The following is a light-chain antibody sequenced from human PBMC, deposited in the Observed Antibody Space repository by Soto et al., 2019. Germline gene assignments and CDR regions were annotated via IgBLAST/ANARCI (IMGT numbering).Light chain of an antibody. V-gene: IGKV3-20*01. CDR2: GAS. CDR3: QQYGSSPIT. J-gene: IGKJ5*01. CDR1: QGVFSNF. Sequence: EIVLTQSPGTLSLSPGERATLSCRASQGVFSNFLAWYKQKPGQAPRLLIYGASSMATGIPDRFSGSGSGTDFTLTISRLEPEDFEVYFCQQYGSSPITFGQGTRLEIK.